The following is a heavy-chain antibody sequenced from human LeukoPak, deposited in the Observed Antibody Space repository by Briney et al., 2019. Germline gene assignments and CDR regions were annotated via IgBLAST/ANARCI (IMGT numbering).Heavy chain of an antibody. CDR2: ISSSSSYI. V-gene: IGHV3-21*01. CDR3: ARVDDSSGYAYIDY. Sequence: PGGSLRLSCAASGFTFSSYSMNWVRQAPGKGLEWVSSISSSSSYIYYADSVKGRFTISRDNAKNSLYLQMNSLRAEDTAVYYCARVDDSSGYAYIDYWGQGTLVTVSS. CDR1: GFTFSSYS. D-gene: IGHD3-22*01. J-gene: IGHJ4*02.